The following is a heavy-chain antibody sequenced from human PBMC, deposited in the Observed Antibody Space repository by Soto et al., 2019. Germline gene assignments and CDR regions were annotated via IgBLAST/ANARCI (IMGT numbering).Heavy chain of an antibody. V-gene: IGHV3-15*07. D-gene: IGHD3-16*01. J-gene: IGHJ4*02. CDR1: GFTFNGAW. CDR3: SADLPDWGAYAFDY. CDR2: VKSKIDGGTI. Sequence: EVQLVESGGGLVEPGGSLRLSCAASGFTFNGAWMYWVRQAPGKGLEWVGRVKSKIDGGTIDYAAPVKGRFTISRDDSRNTVSLQMNSLRTEDSAMYYCSADLPDWGAYAFDYWGQGTLVTVSS.